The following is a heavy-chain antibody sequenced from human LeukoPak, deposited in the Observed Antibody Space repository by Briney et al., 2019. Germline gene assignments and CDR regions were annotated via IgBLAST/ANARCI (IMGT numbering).Heavy chain of an antibody. J-gene: IGHJ3*02. Sequence: ASVKVSCKASGGTFSSCAISWVRQAPGQGLEWMGRIIPILGIANYAQKFQGRVTITADKSTSTAYMELSSLRSEDTAVYYCAREWYYYDSSGYRYDAFDIWGQGTMVTVSS. CDR2: IIPILGIA. D-gene: IGHD3-22*01. CDR3: AREWYYYDSSGYRYDAFDI. V-gene: IGHV1-69*04. CDR1: GGTFSSCA.